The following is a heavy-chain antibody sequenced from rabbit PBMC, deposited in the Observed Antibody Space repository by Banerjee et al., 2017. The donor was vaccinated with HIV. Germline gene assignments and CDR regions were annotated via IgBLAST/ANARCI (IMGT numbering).Heavy chain of an antibody. CDR2: INTGYNSA. D-gene: IGHD1-1*01. V-gene: IGHV1S43*01. CDR3: ARSSSSSSGSGFDP. J-gene: IGHJ2*01. CDR1: GIDLSTYYY. Sequence: QQQLEESGGGLVKPGGTLTLTCKASGIDLSTYYYMCWVRQAPGKGLEWIGCINTGYNSAWYASWVNGRFTISRSTSLVTVDLKMTSLTAADTATYFCARSSSSSSGSGFDPWGPGTLVTVS.